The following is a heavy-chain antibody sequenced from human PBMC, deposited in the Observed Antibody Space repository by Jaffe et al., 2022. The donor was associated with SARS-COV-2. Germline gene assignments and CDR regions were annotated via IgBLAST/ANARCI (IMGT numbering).Heavy chain of an antibody. CDR1: GFTFSSYA. D-gene: IGHD6-19*01. J-gene: IGHJ4*02. CDR3: ARGLAGKMDY. Sequence: EVQLVESGGGLVQPGGSLRLSCAASGFTFSSYAMHWVRQAPGKGLEYVSAISSNGGSTYYANSVKGRFTISRDNSKNTLYLQMGSLRAEDMAVYYCARGLAGKMDYWGQGTLVTVSS. V-gene: IGHV3-64*01. CDR2: ISSNGGST.